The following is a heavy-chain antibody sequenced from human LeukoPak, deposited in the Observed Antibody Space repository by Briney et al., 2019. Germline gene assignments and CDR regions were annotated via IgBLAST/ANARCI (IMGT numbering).Heavy chain of an antibody. D-gene: IGHD3-10*01. CDR1: GGSISSSTYY. V-gene: IGHV4-39*01. Sequence: SETLSLTCTVSGGSISSSTYYWGWIRQPPGKGLEWTGAMYYTGTTYYNPSLRSRVTISVVTSKNQFSLKLSSVTAADTALYYCASAPRQGSIGSLDYWGQGTLVTVSS. J-gene: IGHJ4*02. CDR3: ASAPRQGSIGSLDY. CDR2: MYYTGTT.